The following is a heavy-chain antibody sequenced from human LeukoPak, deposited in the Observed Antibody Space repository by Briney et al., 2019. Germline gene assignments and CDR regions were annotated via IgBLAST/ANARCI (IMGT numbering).Heavy chain of an antibody. CDR3: ASRHIAAAGTLFPEDY. D-gene: IGHD6-13*01. Sequence: GGSLRLSCAASGFTVSSNYMSWVRQAPGKGLEWVSVIYSGGSTYYADSVKGRFTISRDNSKNMLYLQMNSLRAEDTAVYYCASRHIAAAGTLFPEDYWGQGTLVTVSS. J-gene: IGHJ4*02. CDR1: GFTVSSNY. V-gene: IGHV3-66*01. CDR2: IYSGGST.